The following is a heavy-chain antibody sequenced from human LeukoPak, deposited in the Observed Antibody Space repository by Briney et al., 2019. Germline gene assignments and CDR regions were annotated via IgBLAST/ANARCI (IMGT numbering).Heavy chain of an antibody. D-gene: IGHD3-22*01. CDR3: ARGYYDSSGYWLSYFDY. V-gene: IGHV4-59*01. J-gene: IGHJ4*02. CDR2: IYYSGST. CDR1: GGSISTYY. Sequence: KPSETLSLTCTVSGGSISTYYWSWIRQPPGKGLQWIGYIYYSGSTNYNPSLKSRVSISVDPSKNQFSLKLSSVTAADTAVYYCARGYYDSSGYWLSYFDYWGQGTLVTVSS.